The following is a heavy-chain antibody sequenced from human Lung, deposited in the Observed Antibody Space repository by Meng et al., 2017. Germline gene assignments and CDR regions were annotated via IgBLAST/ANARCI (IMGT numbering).Heavy chain of an antibody. CDR1: GGVVSGNY. J-gene: IGHJ4*02. D-gene: IGHD6-19*01. V-gene: IGHV4-34*01. CDR3: ARGAGGRQWLVLSGFRYFDY. CDR2: INHSGST. Sequence: QVQLQVWGPGLFVPWQTRSFTCAGYGGVVSGNYWRWIRQRPGKGLGWIGEINHSGSTNSTLSLKSRVTISVDTSKNQFSLKLSSVTAADTAVYYCARGAGGRQWLVLSGFRYFDYWGQGTLVTVSS.